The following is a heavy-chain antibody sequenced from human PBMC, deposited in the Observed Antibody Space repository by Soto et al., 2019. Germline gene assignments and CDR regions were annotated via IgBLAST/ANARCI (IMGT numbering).Heavy chain of an antibody. CDR3: ARHVDSSSWYGY. CDR1: GGSISSYY. J-gene: IGHJ4*02. Sequence: GNPSETLSLTCTVSGGSISSYYWSWIRQPPGRRQEWVGYIYYSGTTNYNPSLKSRVTISVDRSKNQFYLKLSAVAAADTAVYYCARHVDSSSWYGYWGQGTLVTVSS. CDR2: IYYSGTT. V-gene: IGHV4-59*08. D-gene: IGHD6-13*01.